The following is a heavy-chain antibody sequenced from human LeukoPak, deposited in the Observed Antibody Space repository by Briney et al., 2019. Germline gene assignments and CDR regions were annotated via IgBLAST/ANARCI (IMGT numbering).Heavy chain of an antibody. Sequence: GGSLRLSCAASGFTFSSYRMNWVRQAPGKGLEWVSSISSSSSYIYYADSVKGRFTISRDNAKNSVYLQMNSLRAEDTAVYYCARVRYFDWLGPFDYWGQGTLVTVSS. V-gene: IGHV3-21*01. D-gene: IGHD3-9*01. CDR2: ISSSSSYI. J-gene: IGHJ4*02. CDR3: ARVRYFDWLGPFDY. CDR1: GFTFSSYR.